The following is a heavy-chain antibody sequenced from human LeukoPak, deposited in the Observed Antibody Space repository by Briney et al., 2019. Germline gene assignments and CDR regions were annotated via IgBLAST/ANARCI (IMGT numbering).Heavy chain of an antibody. D-gene: IGHD3-16*02. Sequence: SETLSLTCTVSGGSISSYYWNWIRQPPGKGLEWIGYIYYSGSSNYNPALKSRVTISVDTSKNQFSLKLSSVTAADTAVYYCARASYVWGTSRAYFDYWGQGTLVTVSS. CDR1: GGSISSYY. CDR2: IYYSGSS. CDR3: ARASYVWGTSRAYFDY. V-gene: IGHV4-59*01. J-gene: IGHJ4*02.